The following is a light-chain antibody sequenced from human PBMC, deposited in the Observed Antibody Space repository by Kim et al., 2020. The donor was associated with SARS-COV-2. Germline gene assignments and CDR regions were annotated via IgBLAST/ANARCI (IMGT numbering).Light chain of an antibody. CDR3: QQYNNWPPIFT. CDR1: QIVSSN. V-gene: IGKV3-15*01. J-gene: IGKJ3*01. Sequence: EIVMTQSPATLSVSPGERATLSCRASQIVSSNLAWYQQKPGQAPRLLIYGASTRATGIPARFSGCGSGTEFTLTISSLQSEVFAVYYCQQYNNWPPIFTFGPGTKVDIK. CDR2: GAS.